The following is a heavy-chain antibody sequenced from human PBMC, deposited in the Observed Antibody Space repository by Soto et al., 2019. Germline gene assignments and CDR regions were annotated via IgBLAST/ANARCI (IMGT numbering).Heavy chain of an antibody. Sequence: SETLSLTCDISGGSVSGGTYSWTWIRQPPGKGLEWIGYIYRSGSTYYNPSLKSRVSISVDRSQTLFSMNLTSVTAADTAVYYCGRGNTQDLFDLWGQGNLVIGSS. CDR2: IYRSGST. J-gene: IGHJ4*02. CDR1: GGSVSGGTYS. D-gene: IGHD2-15*01. CDR3: GRGNTQDLFDL. V-gene: IGHV4-30-2*01.